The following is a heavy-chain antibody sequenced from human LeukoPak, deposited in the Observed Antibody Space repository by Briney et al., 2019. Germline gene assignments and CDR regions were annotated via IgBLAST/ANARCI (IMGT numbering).Heavy chain of an antibody. Sequence: GGSLRLSCAASGFSFRSYSMDWVRQAPGKGLEWVSSITGSSSYISYADSVKGRFTISRDNAGNSLFLQMNPLRPEDTAVYFCARDGLEGGVSFDSWGQGTPATVSS. CDR2: ITGSSSYI. V-gene: IGHV3-21*01. CDR3: ARDGLEGGVSFDS. CDR1: GFSFRSYS. D-gene: IGHD3/OR15-3a*01. J-gene: IGHJ4*02.